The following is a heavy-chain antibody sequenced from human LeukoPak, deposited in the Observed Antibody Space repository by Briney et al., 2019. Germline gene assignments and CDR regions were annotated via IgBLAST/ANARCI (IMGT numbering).Heavy chain of an antibody. D-gene: IGHD3-22*01. J-gene: IGHJ4*02. V-gene: IGHV3-11*04. Sequence: GGSLRLSCAASGFTFSDYYMSWIRQAPGKGLEWVSYISSSGSTIYYADSVKGRFTISRDNAKNSLYLQMNSLRAEDTAVYYCAKDMHSSGYYFHDYWGQGTLVTVSS. CDR1: GFTFSDYY. CDR3: AKDMHSSGYYFHDY. CDR2: ISSSGSTI.